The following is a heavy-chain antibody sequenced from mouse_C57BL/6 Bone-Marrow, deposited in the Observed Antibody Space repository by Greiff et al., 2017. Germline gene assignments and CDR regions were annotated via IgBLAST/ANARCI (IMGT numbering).Heavy chain of an antibody. CDR2: INPNYGTP. J-gene: IGHJ1*03. Sequence: LQESGPELVKPGASVKISCKASGYSFTDYNMNWVKQNNGKSLEWIGVINPNYGTPSYNQKFQGKATLTVDQSSSTAYMQLNSLTSEDSAVYYCARLEGYWYFDVWGTGTTVTVSS. CDR1: GYSFTDYN. CDR3: ARLEGYWYFDV. V-gene: IGHV1-39*01.